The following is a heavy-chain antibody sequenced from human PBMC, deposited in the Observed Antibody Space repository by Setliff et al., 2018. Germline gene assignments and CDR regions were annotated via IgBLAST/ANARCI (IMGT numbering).Heavy chain of an antibody. CDR2: ISHSGGT. CDR1: GGSFNVYF. J-gene: IGHJ2*01. V-gene: IGHV4-34*01. D-gene: IGHD2-21*01. Sequence: SETLSLTCAVYGGSFNVYFWSWIRQPPGKGLEWIGEISHSGGTNYNPSLKSRVTMSVDKSKNQFSLNLNSVTAADTAVYYCARAQVVFAISAPVWYFEFWGRGTQVTVSS. CDR3: ARAQVVFAISAPVWYFEF.